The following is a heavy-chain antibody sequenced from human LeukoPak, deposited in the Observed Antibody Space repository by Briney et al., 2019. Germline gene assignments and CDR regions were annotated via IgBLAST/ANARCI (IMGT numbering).Heavy chain of an antibody. D-gene: IGHD4-17*01. CDR3: ARTTTPVGGPYYYYGMDV. V-gene: IGHV1-2*04. Sequence: ASVKVSCKASGYTFTCYYMHWVRQAPGQGLEWMGWINPNSGGTNYAQKFQGWVTMTRDTSISTAYMELSRLRSDDTAVYYCARTTTPVGGPYYYYGMDVWGQGTTVTVSS. CDR1: GYTFTCYY. J-gene: IGHJ6*02. CDR2: INPNSGGT.